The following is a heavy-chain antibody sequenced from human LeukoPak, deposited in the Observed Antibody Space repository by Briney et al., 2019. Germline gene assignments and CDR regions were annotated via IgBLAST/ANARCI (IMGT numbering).Heavy chain of an antibody. D-gene: IGHD3-10*01. Sequence: SEALSLTCGVSGYSISRGHYWAWIRQPPGKGLEWIGTIYHTGSTYYTPSLGSRVTISVDTSKNEFSLNLNSVTAADTAVYYCARAGWIITSGIDYWGQGALVTVSS. CDR2: IYHTGST. CDR3: ARAGWIITSGIDY. CDR1: GYSISRGHY. V-gene: IGHV4-38-2*01. J-gene: IGHJ4*02.